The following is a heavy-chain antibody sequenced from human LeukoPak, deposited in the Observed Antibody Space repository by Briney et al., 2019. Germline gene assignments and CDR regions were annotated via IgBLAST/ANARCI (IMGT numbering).Heavy chain of an antibody. D-gene: IGHD3-22*01. V-gene: IGHV3-23*01. J-gene: IGHJ6*03. CDR2: ISGSGGST. CDR1: GFTFSSYA. Sequence: GGSLRLSCAASGFTFSSYAMSWVRQAPGKGLDWVSAISGSGGSTNYADSVKGRVTISRDNSKNSLYLQMNSLRAEDTAVYYCARDSGYVNYYYYMDVWGTGTTVTISS. CDR3: ARDSGYVNYYYYMDV.